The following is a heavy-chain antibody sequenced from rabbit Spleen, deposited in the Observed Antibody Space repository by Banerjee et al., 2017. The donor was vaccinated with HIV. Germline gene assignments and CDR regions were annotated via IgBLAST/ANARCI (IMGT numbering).Heavy chain of an antibody. CDR1: GFSFSNKAV. D-gene: IGHD6-1*01. J-gene: IGHJ4*01. V-gene: IGHV1S45*01. Sequence: EQLVEYVGDLVQPEGSLTLTCKASGFSFSNKAVMCLVRQAPGKGLEWIACINAATGKSVYASGARGRFAFCKPSSTTVTLQMTSLTAADTASYYCARDLDGVIGWSYGWWGPGTRVAVS. CDR3: ARDLDGVIGWSYGW. CDR2: INAATGKS.